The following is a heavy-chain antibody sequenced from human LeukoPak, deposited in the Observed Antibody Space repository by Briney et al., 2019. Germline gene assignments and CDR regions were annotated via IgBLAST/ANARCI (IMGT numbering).Heavy chain of an antibody. CDR2: ISSSSSTI. CDR3: ASFPHYYDSSGYSS. CDR1: GFTFSSYS. V-gene: IGHV3-48*02. D-gene: IGHD3-22*01. Sequence: PGGSLRLSCAASGFTFSSYSMNWARQAPGKGLEWVSYISSSSSTIYYADSVKGRFTISRDNAKNSLYLQMNSLRDEDTAVYYCASFPHYYDSSGYSSWGQGTLVTVSS. J-gene: IGHJ5*02.